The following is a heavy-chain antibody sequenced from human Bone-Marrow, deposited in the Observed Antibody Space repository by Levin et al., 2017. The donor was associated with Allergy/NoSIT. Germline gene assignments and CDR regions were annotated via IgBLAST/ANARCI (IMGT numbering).Heavy chain of an antibody. CDR2: INGDGSAT. V-gene: IGHV3-74*01. CDR1: GFSFSPYW. CDR3: VTFLVEHH. Sequence: EASVKVSCVASGFSFSPYWMHWVRQAPGKGLVWVSHINGDGSATSYADSVKGRFTISRDNAKNTLYLQMDSLRAEDTAVYYCVTFLVEHHWGQGALVTVSS. J-gene: IGHJ1*01. D-gene: IGHD1/OR15-1a*01.